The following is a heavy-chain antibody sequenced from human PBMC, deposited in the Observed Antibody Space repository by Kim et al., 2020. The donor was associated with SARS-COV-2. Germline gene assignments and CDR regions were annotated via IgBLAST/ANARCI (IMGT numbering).Heavy chain of an antibody. V-gene: IGHV4-39*01. CDR3: ARCLRVRPICMDV. Sequence: TPSLKSRFTLSVDTSNNQFSLKLSSVTAAERAVYYWARCLRVRPICMDVWGQGTTVTVSS. J-gene: IGHJ6*02.